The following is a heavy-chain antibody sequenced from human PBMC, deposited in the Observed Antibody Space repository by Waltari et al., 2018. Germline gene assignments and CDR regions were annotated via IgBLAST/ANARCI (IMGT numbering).Heavy chain of an antibody. CDR1: GFTFNKYG. J-gene: IGHJ4*02. V-gene: IGHV1-18*01. CDR3: ARSPGHMANSDSSGFYY. Sequence: QVQLVQSGAEVKKPGASVKVSCKATGFTFNKYGINWVRQAPGQGLEWMGWISAYNGNTNFAQRFQGRVSMTTDTSTTTAYMELRSLRSDDTATYFCARSPGHMANSDSSGFYYWGQGTQVTVSS. D-gene: IGHD3-22*01. CDR2: ISAYNGNT.